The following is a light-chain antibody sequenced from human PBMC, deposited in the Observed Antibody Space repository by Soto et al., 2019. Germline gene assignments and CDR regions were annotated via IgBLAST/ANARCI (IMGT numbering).Light chain of an antibody. CDR3: QLHVPSPPGYT. CDR2: GVS. J-gene: IGKJ2*01. V-gene: IGKV3-20*01. Sequence: EVVLTQSPGTLSLSPGERATLSCRTSQSVYNNFLDWYQQKSGHAPRLLIHGVSSRATGVPDRFSGSGSGTDITLTISRLEPEDFAVYYCQLHVPSPPGYTFGQGTKLEIK. CDR1: QSVYNNF.